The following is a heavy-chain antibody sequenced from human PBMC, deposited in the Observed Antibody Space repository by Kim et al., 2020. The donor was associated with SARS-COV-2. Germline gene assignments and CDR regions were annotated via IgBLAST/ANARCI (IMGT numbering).Heavy chain of an antibody. D-gene: IGHD2-15*01. CDR3: ASHAGQGTSGGNADFDY. CDR2: IRGRGDSL. J-gene: IGHJ4*02. V-gene: IGHV3-23*01. Sequence: GGSLRLSCVVSGFTFESYAMSWVRQAPGKGLEWVAGIRGRGDSLDYADSVKGRFSISRDNSRNIVHLRLNSLRAEDTAMYYCASHAGQGTSGGNADFDYWGQGALVTVSP. CDR1: GFTFESYA.